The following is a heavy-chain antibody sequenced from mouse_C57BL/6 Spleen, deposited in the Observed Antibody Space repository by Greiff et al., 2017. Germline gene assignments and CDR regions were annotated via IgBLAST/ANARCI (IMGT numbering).Heavy chain of an antibody. CDR3: TRWGYYGSSPYYFDY. Sequence: QVHVKQSGAELVRPGASVTLSCKASGYTFTDYEMHWVKQTPVHGLEWIGAIDPETGGTAYNQKFKGKAILTADKSSSTAYMELRSLTSEDSAVYYCTRWGYYGSSPYYFDYWGQGTTLTVSS. J-gene: IGHJ2*01. CDR2: IDPETGGT. D-gene: IGHD1-1*01. V-gene: IGHV1-15*01. CDR1: GYTFTDYE.